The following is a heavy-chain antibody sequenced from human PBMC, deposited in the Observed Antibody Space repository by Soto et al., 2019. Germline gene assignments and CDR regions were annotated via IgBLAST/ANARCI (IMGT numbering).Heavy chain of an antibody. Sequence: PGGSLRLSCAASGFTFDDYTMHWVRQAPGKGLEWVSLISWDGGSTYYADSVKCRFTISRDNSKNSLYLQMNSLRTEDTALYYCAKDRYGSGSYYNGDYFDYWGQRTLVTVSS. CDR2: ISWDGGST. CDR3: AKDRYGSGSYYNGDYFDY. D-gene: IGHD3-10*01. CDR1: GFTFDDYT. J-gene: IGHJ4*02. V-gene: IGHV3-43*01.